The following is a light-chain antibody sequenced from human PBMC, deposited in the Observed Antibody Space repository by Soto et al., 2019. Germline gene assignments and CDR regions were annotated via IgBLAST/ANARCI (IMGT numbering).Light chain of an antibody. CDR3: QSYDSSLSGSSV. V-gene: IGLV2-14*01. CDR1: SSDIGGYNF. CDR2: EVS. Sequence: QSALTQPASVSGSPGQSITISCTGTSSDIGGYNFVSWYHQHPGKAPKLMIYEVSNRPSGVSDRFSGSKSGNTASLTISGLQAEDEADYYCQSYDSSLSGSSVFGTGTKVTVL. J-gene: IGLJ1*01.